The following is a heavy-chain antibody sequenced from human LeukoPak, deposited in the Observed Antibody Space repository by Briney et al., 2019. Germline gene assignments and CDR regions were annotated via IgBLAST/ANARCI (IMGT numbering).Heavy chain of an antibody. J-gene: IGHJ4*02. CDR3: AKGRGYWTGGSSYSDY. CDR1: AFTFSKYA. CDR2: ISGGDVRT. Sequence: GGSLRLSCTASAFTFSKYAMSWVRQAPGKGLEWVSTISGGDVRTDYADSVKGRFTISRDNSKNTLYLQINSLRVKNTAIYYCAKGRGYWTGGSSYSDYWGQGTLVTVSS. V-gene: IGHV3-23*01. D-gene: IGHD2-15*01.